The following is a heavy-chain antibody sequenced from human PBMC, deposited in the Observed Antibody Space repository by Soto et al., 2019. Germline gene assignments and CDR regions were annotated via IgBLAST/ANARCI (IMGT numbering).Heavy chain of an antibody. CDR3: AREIYDGYDSSGFDH. Sequence: EVQLVESGGGLVQPGGSQRLSCAASAFTFKNHWMHWVRQVPGKGPVWVSRINGDGSFTSYADAVKGRFTISRDNAKSTLALQTNSLRAEDTAVYYCAREIYDGYDSSGFDHWGQGTLVTGSS. J-gene: IGHJ4*02. CDR2: INGDGSFT. CDR1: AFTFKNHW. D-gene: IGHD3-22*01. V-gene: IGHV3-74*01.